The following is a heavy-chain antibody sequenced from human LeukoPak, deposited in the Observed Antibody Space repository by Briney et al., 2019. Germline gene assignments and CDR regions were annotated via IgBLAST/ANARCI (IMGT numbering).Heavy chain of an antibody. D-gene: IGHD3-16*01. J-gene: IGHJ5*02. CDR2: MNPNSGNT. CDR3: ARARISYVWGSYLFDP. V-gene: IGHV1-8*03. Sequence: ASVKVSCKASGYTFTSYDINWVRQATGQGLEWMGWMNPNSGNTGYAQKFQGRVTITRNTSTSTAYMELSSLRSEDTAVYYCARARISYVWGSYLFDPWGQGTLVTVSS. CDR1: GYTFTSYD.